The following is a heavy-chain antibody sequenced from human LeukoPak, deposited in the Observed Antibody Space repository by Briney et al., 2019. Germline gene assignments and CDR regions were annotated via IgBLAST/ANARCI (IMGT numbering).Heavy chain of an antibody. CDR3: ARHGRPIAAAGRNLFSSLFDY. Sequence: SETLSLTCTVSGGSISSYYWSWIRQPPGKGLERIGYIYYSGSTNYNPSLKSRVTISVDTSKNQFSLKLSSVTAADTAVYYCARHGRPIAAAGRNLFSSLFDYWGQGTLVTVSS. V-gene: IGHV4-59*08. CDR1: GGSISSYY. J-gene: IGHJ4*02. D-gene: IGHD6-13*01. CDR2: IYYSGST.